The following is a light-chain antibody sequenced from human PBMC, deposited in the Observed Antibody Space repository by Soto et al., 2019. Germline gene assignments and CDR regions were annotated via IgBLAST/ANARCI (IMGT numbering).Light chain of an antibody. CDR3: RSYAGNNNLI. CDR1: SSDVGGYNY. CDR2: EVS. J-gene: IGLJ1*01. V-gene: IGLV2-8*01. Sequence: QSALTQPPSASGSPGQSVTISCTGTSSDVGGYNYVSWYQQHPGKAPKLMIYEVSKRPSGVPDRFSGSKSGNTASLTVSGLQTEDEADYYCRSYAGNNNLIFGTGTKVTVL.